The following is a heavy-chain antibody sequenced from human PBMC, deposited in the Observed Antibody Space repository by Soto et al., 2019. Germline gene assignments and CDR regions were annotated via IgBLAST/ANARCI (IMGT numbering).Heavy chain of an antibody. D-gene: IGHD3-22*01. Sequence: GGSLRLSCAASGFTFSSYAMSWVRQAPGKGLEWVSAISGSGGSTYYADSVKGRFTISRDNSKNTLYLQMNSLRAEDTAVYYCAKYLPYYYDSSGYYGYYYGMDVWGQGTTVTVSS. CDR2: ISGSGGST. CDR3: AKYLPYYYDSSGYYGYYYGMDV. CDR1: GFTFSSYA. V-gene: IGHV3-23*01. J-gene: IGHJ6*02.